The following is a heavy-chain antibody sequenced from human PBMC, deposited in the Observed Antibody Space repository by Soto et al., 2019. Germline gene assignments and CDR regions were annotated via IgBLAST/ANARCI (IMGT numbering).Heavy chain of an antibody. V-gene: IGHV1-46*01. D-gene: IGHD3-22*01. CDR3: ARDSGDSSGYYYVDDY. J-gene: IGHJ4*02. CDR1: GYTFTSYY. Sequence: GASVKVSCKAFGYTFTSYYMQWVRQAPGQGLEWMGIINPSGGSTSYAQKFQGRVTMTRDTSTSTVYMELSSLRSEDTAVYYCARDSGDSSGYYYVDDYWGQGTLVTVSS. CDR2: INPSGGST.